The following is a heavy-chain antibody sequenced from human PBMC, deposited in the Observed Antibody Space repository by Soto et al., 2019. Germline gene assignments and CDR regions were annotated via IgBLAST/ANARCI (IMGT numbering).Heavy chain of an antibody. V-gene: IGHV1-18*01. CDR1: GYTFIRYG. D-gene: IGHD3-16*01. Sequence: QVQLVQSASEVMKPGASVKVSCKASGYTFIRYGITWVRQAPGQRLEWMGWISPYNDQTIYAQKLQGRVTMTADTSTRTVYMQLRSLTSDDTAVYYCARGGYYDNVWGKLSHYGLDVWGQGTSVPVSS. CDR2: ISPYNDQT. J-gene: IGHJ6*02. CDR3: ARGGYYDNVWGKLSHYGLDV.